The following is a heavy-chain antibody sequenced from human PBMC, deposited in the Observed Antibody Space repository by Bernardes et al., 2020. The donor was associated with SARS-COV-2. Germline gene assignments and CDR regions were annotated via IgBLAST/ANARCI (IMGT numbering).Heavy chain of an antibody. CDR1: GFTFSIYP. V-gene: IGHV3-21*01. CDR3: ARIDQV. J-gene: IGHJ4*02. CDR2: ISTSSNYI. Sequence: GGSLRLSCAASGFTFSIYPMNWVRQAPGKGLEWVSSISTSSNYIYYADSVKGRFTVSRDNTKNLLFLQMNSLRAEDAAVYYCARIDQVWGQGTLVTVSS.